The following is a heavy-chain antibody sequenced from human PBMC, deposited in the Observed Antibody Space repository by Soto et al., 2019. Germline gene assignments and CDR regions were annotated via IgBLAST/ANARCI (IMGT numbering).Heavy chain of an antibody. CDR2: ISYDGSNK. CDR1: GFTFSSYG. J-gene: IGHJ4*02. CDR3: AKESRRYSSSWYGHFDY. D-gene: IGHD6-13*01. Sequence: GGSLRLSCAASGFTFSSYGMHWVRQAPGKGLEWVAVISYDGSNKYYADSVKGRFTISRDNSKNTLYLQMNSLRAEDTAVYYCAKESRRYSSSWYGHFDYWGQGTLVTVSS. V-gene: IGHV3-30*18.